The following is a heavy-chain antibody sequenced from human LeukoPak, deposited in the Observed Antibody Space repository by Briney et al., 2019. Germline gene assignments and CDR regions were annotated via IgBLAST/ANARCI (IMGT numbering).Heavy chain of an antibody. V-gene: IGHV1-46*01. Sequence: ASVKVSCKASGYTFTSYYMHWVRQAPGQGLEWMGLINPSGGSTSYAQKFQGGVTMTRDTSTSTVYMELSSLRSEDTAVYYCAREAWYYDSSGYYDYWGQGTLVTVSS. D-gene: IGHD3-22*01. CDR2: INPSGGST. J-gene: IGHJ4*02. CDR1: GYTFTSYY. CDR3: AREAWYYDSSGYYDY.